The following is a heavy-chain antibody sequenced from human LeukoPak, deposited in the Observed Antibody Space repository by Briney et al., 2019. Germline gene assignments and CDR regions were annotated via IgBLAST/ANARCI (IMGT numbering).Heavy chain of an antibody. CDR3: ARISQSSGGFYY. Sequence: SQTLSLTCTVSGGSISNSGGFYWSWIRQHPGDGLEWIGFTSYRGSTYYNPSLKSRVSMSVDTSRSQFSLRLTSVTDEDTAVYYCARISQSSGGFYYWGQGTLVTVSS. V-gene: IGHV4-31*02. D-gene: IGHD2-15*01. CDR1: GGSISNSGGFY. CDR2: TSYRGST. J-gene: IGHJ4*02.